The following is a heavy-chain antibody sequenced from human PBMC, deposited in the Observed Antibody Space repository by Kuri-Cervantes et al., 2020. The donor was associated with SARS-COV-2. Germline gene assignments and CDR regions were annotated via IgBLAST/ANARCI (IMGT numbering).Heavy chain of an antibody. J-gene: IGHJ4*02. Sequence: ETLSLTCAASGFTFSSYWMSWVRQAPGKGLEWVANIKQDGSEKYYVDSVKGRFTISRDNAKNSLYLQMNSLRAEDTAVYYCARDGLWFGELYWGQGTLVTVSS. V-gene: IGHV3-7*01. D-gene: IGHD3-10*01. CDR2: IKQDGSEK. CDR1: GFTFSSYW. CDR3: ARDGLWFGELY.